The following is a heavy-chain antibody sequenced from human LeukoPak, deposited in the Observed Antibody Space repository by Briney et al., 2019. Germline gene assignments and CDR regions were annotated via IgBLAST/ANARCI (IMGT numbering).Heavy chain of an antibody. D-gene: IGHD6-13*01. Sequence: PGRSLRLSCAASGFTFDDYAMHWVRQAPGKGLEWVSGISWNSGSIGYADSVKGRFTISRDNAKNSLYLQMNSLRAEDTALYYCAKDRAFLIAAAGTGYFDYWGQGTLVTVSS. V-gene: IGHV3-9*01. CDR3: AKDRAFLIAAAGTGYFDY. CDR2: ISWNSGSI. CDR1: GFTFDDYA. J-gene: IGHJ4*02.